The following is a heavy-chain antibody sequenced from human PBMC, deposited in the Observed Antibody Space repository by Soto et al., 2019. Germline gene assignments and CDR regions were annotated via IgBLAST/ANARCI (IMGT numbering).Heavy chain of an antibody. D-gene: IGHD3-10*01. CDR2: TIPVFNTA. Sequence: QVQLEQSGAEVKKPGSSVKVSCKASGGTLSDHGVAWLRQAPGQGLEWMGGTIPVFNTAKCAQKFQGRVTVTADKFTNTAYMELSSLRSEDTAFYFCARGVYGSGNYYTGPSAFDIWGQGTMVIVSS. V-gene: IGHV1-69*06. CDR1: GGTLSDHG. CDR3: ARGVYGSGNYYTGPSAFDI. J-gene: IGHJ3*02.